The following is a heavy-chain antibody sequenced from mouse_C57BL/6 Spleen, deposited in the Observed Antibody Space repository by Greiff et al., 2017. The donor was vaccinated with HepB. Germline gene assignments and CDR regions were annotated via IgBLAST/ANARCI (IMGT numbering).Heavy chain of an antibody. J-gene: IGHJ2*01. Sequence: VQLQQSGAELVKPGASVKISCKASGYAFSSYWMNWVKQRPGKGLEWIGQIYPGDGDTNYNGKFKGKATLTADKSSITAYMPLSSLTSEDSAVYFCARGGDYGSSPGDYWGQGTTLTVSS. D-gene: IGHD1-1*01. CDR3: ARGGDYGSSPGDY. V-gene: IGHV1-80*01. CDR1: GYAFSSYW. CDR2: IYPGDGDT.